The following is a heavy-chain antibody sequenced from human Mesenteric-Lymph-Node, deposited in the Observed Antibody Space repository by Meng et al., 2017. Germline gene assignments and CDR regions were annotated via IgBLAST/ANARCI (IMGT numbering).Heavy chain of an antibody. CDR1: GYTFTGYY. Sequence: ASVKVSCKASGYTFTGYYMHWVRQAPGQGLEWMGWINPNSGGTNYAQKFQGRVTMTRDTSISTAYMELSSLRSEDTAVYYCARERNSNYYGSGSYYKGYYYYGMDVWGQGTTVTVSS. J-gene: IGHJ6*02. D-gene: IGHD3-10*01. V-gene: IGHV1-2*02. CDR3: ARERNSNYYGSGSYYKGYYYYGMDV. CDR2: INPNSGGT.